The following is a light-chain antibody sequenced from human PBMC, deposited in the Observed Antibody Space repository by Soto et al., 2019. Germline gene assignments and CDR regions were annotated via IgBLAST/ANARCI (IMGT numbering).Light chain of an antibody. CDR1: QSVSSY. CDR3: QQYSSSRT. CDR2: GGS. V-gene: IGKV3-20*01. J-gene: IGKJ1*01. Sequence: EIVLTQSPATLSLSPGERATLSCRASQSVSSYLAWYQQKPGQAPRLLIYGGSSRATGIPVRFSGSGSETDFTLTITRLEPEDFAVYYCQQYSSSRTFGQGTKVEIK.